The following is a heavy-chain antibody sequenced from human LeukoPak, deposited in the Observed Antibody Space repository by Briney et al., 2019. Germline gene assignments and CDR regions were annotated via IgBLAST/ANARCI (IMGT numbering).Heavy chain of an antibody. D-gene: IGHD1-1*01. CDR3: VRGVHNYNDDY. CDR2: INPPSGGT. J-gene: IGHJ4*02. CDR1: GYTFTDYN. V-gene: IGHV1-2*02. Sequence: ASVKVSCKASGYTFTDYNVHWVRQAPGQGLEWMGWINPPSGGTLYPQKFQGRVALTTDTSISTAYMYLSRLTSDDTAIYYCVRGVHNYNDDYWGQGTLVSVSS.